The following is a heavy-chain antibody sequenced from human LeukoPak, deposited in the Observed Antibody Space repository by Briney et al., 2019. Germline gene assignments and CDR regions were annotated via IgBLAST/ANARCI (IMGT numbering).Heavy chain of an antibody. J-gene: IGHJ6*03. D-gene: IGHD5-18*01. Sequence: GASVKVSCKASGYTFTSYGISWVRQAPGQGLEWMGWIGAYNGNTNYAQKLQGRVTMTTDTSTSTAYMELRSLRSDDTAVYYCARADTAMPHGSYYYYYYMDVWGKGTTVTVSS. CDR1: GYTFTSYG. V-gene: IGHV1-18*01. CDR2: IGAYNGNT. CDR3: ARADTAMPHGSYYYYYYMDV.